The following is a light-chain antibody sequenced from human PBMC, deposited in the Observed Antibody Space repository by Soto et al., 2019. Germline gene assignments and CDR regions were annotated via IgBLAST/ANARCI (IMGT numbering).Light chain of an antibody. CDR2: DAS. Sequence: EIVLTQSPATLSLSPGERATLSCRASQRVSSYLAWYQQRPGQAPRLLIYDASNRATGIPARFSGSGSGTDFTPTISSLAPEDFAVYFCHQRSNWPLSFGPGTKVYI. CDR1: QRVSSY. CDR3: HQRSNWPLS. V-gene: IGKV3-11*01. J-gene: IGKJ3*01.